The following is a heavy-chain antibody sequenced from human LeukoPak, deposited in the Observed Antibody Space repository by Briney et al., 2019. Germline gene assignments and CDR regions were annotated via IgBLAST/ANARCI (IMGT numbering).Heavy chain of an antibody. CDR3: VRDLGRFDS. V-gene: IGHV4-4*07. CDR2: IYSTGST. J-gene: IGHJ5*01. Sequence: PSETLSLTCTVSGDSISGYNWSWIRQPAGKGLEWIGRIYSTGSTNYNPSLKSRVTMSVDRSKNQFSQRVSSVTAADTAVYFCVRDLGRFDSWGQGALVLVSS. CDR1: GDSISGYN.